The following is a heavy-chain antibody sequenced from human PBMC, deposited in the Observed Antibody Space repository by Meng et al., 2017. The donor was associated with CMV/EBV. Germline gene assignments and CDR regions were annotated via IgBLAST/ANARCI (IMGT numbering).Heavy chain of an antibody. D-gene: IGHD1-26*01. CDR1: GGAISSSSYY. CDR2: IYYSGST. V-gene: IGHV4-39*07. Sequence: LQLRSLGPGLVKPSEYLCFTARVSGGAISSSSYYGGWIRQPTGKGLEWIGSIYYSGSTYYNPSLKSRVSISVDTSKNQFSLKLSSVTAADTAVYYCASIVGAQDYWGQGTLVTVSS. J-gene: IGHJ4*02. CDR3: ASIVGAQDY.